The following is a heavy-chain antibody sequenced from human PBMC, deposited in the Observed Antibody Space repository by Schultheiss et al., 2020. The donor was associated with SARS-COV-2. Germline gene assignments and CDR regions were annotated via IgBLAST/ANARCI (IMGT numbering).Heavy chain of an antibody. CDR3: ARFDYNWNRRIWYFDY. Sequence: GGSLRLSCAASGFTFSDYYMSWIRQAPGKGLEWVSYISSSSSYTNYADSVKGRFTISRDNAKNSLYLQMNSLRAEDTAVYYCARFDYNWNRRIWYFDYWGQGTLVTVSS. D-gene: IGHD1-20*01. J-gene: IGHJ4*02. V-gene: IGHV3-11*06. CDR2: ISSSSSYT. CDR1: GFTFSDYY.